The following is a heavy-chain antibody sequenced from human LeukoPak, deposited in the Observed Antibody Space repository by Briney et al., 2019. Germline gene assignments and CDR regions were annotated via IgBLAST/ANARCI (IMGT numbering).Heavy chain of an antibody. J-gene: IGHJ6*02. CDR3: AVGGTTSGYYGMDV. CDR1: GYRFTSYW. CDR2: IYPGDSDT. V-gene: IGHV5-51*01. D-gene: IGHD1-1*01. Sequence: GGALKISFKGSGYRFTSYWIGWGRQMPGKGLEWRGIIYPGDSDTRYSPSFQGQVTISADKSISTAYLQWSSLKASDTAMYYCAVGGTTSGYYGMDVWGQGTTVTVSS.